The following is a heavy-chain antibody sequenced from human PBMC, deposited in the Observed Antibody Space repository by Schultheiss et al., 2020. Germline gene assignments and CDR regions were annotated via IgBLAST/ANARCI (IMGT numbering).Heavy chain of an antibody. J-gene: IGHJ4*02. D-gene: IGHD3-3*01. CDR1: GFTFSSYA. V-gene: IGHV3-49*03. Sequence: GGSLRLSCAASGFTFSSYAMSWFRQAPGKGLEWVGFIRSKAYGGTTEYAGSVKGRFTISRDDSKSIAYLQMNSLKTEDTAVYYCTSPYDFWSGYFWDFDYWGQGTLVTVSS. CDR3: TSPYDFWSGYFWDFDY. CDR2: IRSKAYGGTT.